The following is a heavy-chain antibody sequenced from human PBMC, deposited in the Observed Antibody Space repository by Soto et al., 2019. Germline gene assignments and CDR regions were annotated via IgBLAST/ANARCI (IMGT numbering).Heavy chain of an antibody. D-gene: IGHD5-12*01. CDR1: GYTFTSYG. J-gene: IGHJ4*02. CDR2: ISAYNGNT. V-gene: IGHV1-18*01. CDR3: ARARPRRDGYNIIDY. Sequence: ASVKVSCKASGYTFTSYGISWVRQAPGQGLEWMGWISAYNGNTNYAQKLQGRVTMTTDTSTSTAYMELRSLRSDDTAVYYCARARPRRDGYNIIDYWGQGTLVTVSS.